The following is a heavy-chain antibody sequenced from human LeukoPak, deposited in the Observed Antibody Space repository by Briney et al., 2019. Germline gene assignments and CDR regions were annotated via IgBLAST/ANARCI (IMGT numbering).Heavy chain of an antibody. D-gene: IGHD1-26*01. CDR3: AKDYSGSSLGY. V-gene: IGHV3-30*02. CDR2: IRYDGSNK. J-gene: IGHJ4*02. Sequence: GGSLRLSCTTSGFTFNTNSMNWVRQAPGKGLEWVAFIRYDGSNKYYADSVKGRFTISRDNSKNTLYLQMNSLRAEDTAVYYCAKDYSGSSLGYWGQGTLVTVSS. CDR1: GFTFNTNS.